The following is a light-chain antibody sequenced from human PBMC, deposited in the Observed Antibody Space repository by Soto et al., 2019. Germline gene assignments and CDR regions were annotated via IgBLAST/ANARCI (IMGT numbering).Light chain of an antibody. CDR2: HAS. Sequence: IQLTQSPSSLSASVGDTVTITYRASQNIDRWVAWYQLKSGKAPKILIYHASSLETGVPSRFSGSGSGTEFTLTISSVQPDDVTSYYCQHYNSHGTFGQGTKVDIK. J-gene: IGKJ1*01. CDR1: QNIDRW. CDR3: QHYNSHGT. V-gene: IGKV1-5*01.